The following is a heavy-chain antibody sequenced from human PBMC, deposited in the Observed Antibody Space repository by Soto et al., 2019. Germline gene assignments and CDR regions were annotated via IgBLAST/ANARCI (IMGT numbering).Heavy chain of an antibody. J-gene: IGHJ3*01. V-gene: IGHV4-4*02. Sequence: QVQLQESGPGLVKPSGTLSLTCAVSGDSITNSRWWTWVRQPPGKGLEWIGDILHSGETNYNPSLKSRGFISVDKSQNQFYLRVSSVTAADTAVYYCAYSTGWYRHDVWGQGTLVTVSS. CDR3: AYSTGWYRHDV. CDR1: GDSITNSRW. D-gene: IGHD6-19*01. CDR2: ILHSGET.